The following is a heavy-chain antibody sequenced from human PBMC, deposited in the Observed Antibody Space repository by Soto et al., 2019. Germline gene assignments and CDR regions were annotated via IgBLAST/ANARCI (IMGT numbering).Heavy chain of an antibody. Sequence: GGSLRLSCAASGFTFSSYGMHWVRQAPGKGLEWVAVIWYDGSNKYYADSVKGRFTISRDNSKNTLYLQMNSLRAEDTAVYYCARERGVYYDILTGPNDYWGQGTLVTAPQ. CDR3: ARERGVYYDILTGPNDY. CDR1: GFTFSSYG. CDR2: IWYDGSNK. V-gene: IGHV3-33*01. D-gene: IGHD3-9*01. J-gene: IGHJ4*02.